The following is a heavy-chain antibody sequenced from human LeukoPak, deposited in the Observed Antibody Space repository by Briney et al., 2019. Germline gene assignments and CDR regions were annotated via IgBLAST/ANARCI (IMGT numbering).Heavy chain of an antibody. CDR3: ARGYSSSWLGYFDY. CDR2: VSSDGSIK. D-gene: IGHD6-13*01. Sequence: GGSLRLSCAASGFTFSSYGIHWVRQAPGKGLEWVSVVSSDGSIKYYADSGKGRSTISRDTSKNTVYLQMNSLGTEDTAFYYCARGYSSSWLGYFDYWGQGTLVTVSS. V-gene: IGHV3-30*03. J-gene: IGHJ4*02. CDR1: GFTFSSYG.